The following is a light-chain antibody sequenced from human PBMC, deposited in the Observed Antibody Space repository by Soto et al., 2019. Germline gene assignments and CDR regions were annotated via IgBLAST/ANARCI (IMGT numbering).Light chain of an antibody. V-gene: IGKV1-39*01. CDR3: QQSFRTPIT. Sequence: DIQMTQSPSSLSASVGDRVTITCRASQSISSSLNWYQQKPGNVPKLLIFAASSLQSGVPSRFRGSGSGTEFTLTIISLQVEDFATYYCQQSFRTPITFGQGTRLEIK. CDR1: QSISSS. CDR2: AAS. J-gene: IGKJ5*01.